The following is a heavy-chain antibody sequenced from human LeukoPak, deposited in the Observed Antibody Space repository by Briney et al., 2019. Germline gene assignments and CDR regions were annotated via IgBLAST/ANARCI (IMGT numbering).Heavy chain of an antibody. V-gene: IGHV3-20*04. D-gene: IGHD2-2*01. CDR3: AKAPITSPFYFDY. CDR1: GFAFEDHG. J-gene: IGHJ4*02. CDR2: INWSGGST. Sequence: PGGSLRLSCRASGFAFEDHGMTWVRQVPGKGLEWVSGINWSGGSTSYADPFRGRFTISRDNAKNSLYLQMDSLRAEDTALYYCAKAPITSPFYFDYWGQGTLVTVSS.